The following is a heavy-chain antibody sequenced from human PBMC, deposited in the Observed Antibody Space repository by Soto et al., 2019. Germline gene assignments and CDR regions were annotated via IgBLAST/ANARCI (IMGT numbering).Heavy chain of an antibody. CDR1: GFTFSSYA. V-gene: IGHV3-23*01. CDR3: AKGPSGQWLVDHYFDY. CDR2: ISGSGGST. J-gene: IGHJ4*02. Sequence: EVQLLESGGGLVQPGGSLRLSCAASGFTFSSYAMSWVRQAPGKGLEWVSAISGSGGSTYYADSVKGRFTISRDNSKNTLDLQMNSLRAEDTAVYYCAKGPSGQWLVDHYFDYWGQGTLVTVSS. D-gene: IGHD6-19*01.